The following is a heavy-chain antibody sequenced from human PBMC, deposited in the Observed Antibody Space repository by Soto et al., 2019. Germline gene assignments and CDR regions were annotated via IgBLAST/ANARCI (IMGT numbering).Heavy chain of an antibody. J-gene: IGHJ4*02. Sequence: QVQLQESGPGLVKPSGTLSLTCAVSGGYFTSNNWWTWVRQPPGQGLEWIGEIYRTGSTNYNPSLKSRVTISLDKSENQFSLKVTSLTAAHTAVYYCGSRDPGTSVDYWGQGTLVTVSS. CDR3: GSRDPGTSVDY. D-gene: IGHD1-7*01. CDR1: GGYFTSNNW. CDR2: IYRTGST. V-gene: IGHV4-4*02.